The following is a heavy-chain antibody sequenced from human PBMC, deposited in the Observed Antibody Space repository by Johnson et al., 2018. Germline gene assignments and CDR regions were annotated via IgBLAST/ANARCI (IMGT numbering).Heavy chain of an antibody. V-gene: IGHV5-51*01. CDR3: ARHGKSGRHYSQLGYYYYYMDV. CDR1: GYSFTSYW. J-gene: IGHJ6*03. Sequence: EVQLVESGAEVKKPGESLKISCKGSGYSFTSYWIGWVRQMPGKGLEWMGIIYPGDSDTRYSPSFQGQVTISADKSISTAYLQWSSLKASDTAMYYCARHGKSGRHYSQLGYYYYYMDVWGKGTTVTVSS. D-gene: IGHD1-26*01. CDR2: IYPGDSDT.